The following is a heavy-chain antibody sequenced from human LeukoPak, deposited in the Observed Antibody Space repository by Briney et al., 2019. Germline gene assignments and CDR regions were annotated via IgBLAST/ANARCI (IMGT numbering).Heavy chain of an antibody. CDR1: GYTFTSYD. D-gene: IGHD6-19*01. CDR3: ARVRGGGLDPYYMDV. J-gene: IGHJ6*03. V-gene: IGHV1-8*01. Sequence: EASVKASCKASGYTFTSYDINWVRQATGQGLEWMGWMNPNSGNTGYAQKFQGRVTMTRNTSISTAYMELSSLRSEDTAVYYCARVRGGGLDPYYMDVWGKGTTVTISS. CDR2: MNPNSGNT.